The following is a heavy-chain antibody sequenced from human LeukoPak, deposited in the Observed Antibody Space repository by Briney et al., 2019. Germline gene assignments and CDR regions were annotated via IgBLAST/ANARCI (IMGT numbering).Heavy chain of an antibody. CDR2: INWDSTST. Sequence: GGSLRLSCATSGFIFDHFGMNWVRQVPGKGLDWVSGINWDSTSTNYVGSVRGRFTISRDNAKNSLYLQMNSLRVEDTASYYCARDLKYCTGGMCYFTAVADSWGQGTLVTVSS. CDR3: ARDLKYCTGGMCYFTAVADS. V-gene: IGHV3-20*04. D-gene: IGHD2-8*02. J-gene: IGHJ4*02. CDR1: GFIFDHFG.